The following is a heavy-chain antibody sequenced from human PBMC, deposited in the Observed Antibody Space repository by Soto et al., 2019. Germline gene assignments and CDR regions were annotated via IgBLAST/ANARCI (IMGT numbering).Heavy chain of an antibody. CDR3: ATLPPRIVVVVLPIPT. CDR2: IYHTGST. V-gene: IGHV4-4*02. CDR1: GASISSTNW. Sequence: QVQLQESGPRLVKPSGTLSLTCAVSGASISSTNWWTWVRQPPGKGLEWIGEIYHTGSTKYNPSLKSRVTISLAKSNNHFPLNLSSVTAADTAVYYCATLPPRIVVVVLPIPTWGQGTLVTVSS. D-gene: IGHD2-15*01. J-gene: IGHJ4*02.